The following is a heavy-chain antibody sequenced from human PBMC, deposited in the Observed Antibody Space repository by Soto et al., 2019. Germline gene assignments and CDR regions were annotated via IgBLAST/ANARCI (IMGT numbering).Heavy chain of an antibody. V-gene: IGHV4-31*03. Sequence: SETLSLTCTVSGGSISSGGYYWSWIRQHPGKGLEWIGYIYHSGTTYYNPSLKSRATISVDTSKNQFSLNLSSVTAADTAVYYCASSNIAAAGFYYYGMDVWGRGTTVTVSS. CDR1: GGSISSGGYY. J-gene: IGHJ6*02. D-gene: IGHD6-13*01. CDR2: IYHSGTT. CDR3: ASSNIAAAGFYYYGMDV.